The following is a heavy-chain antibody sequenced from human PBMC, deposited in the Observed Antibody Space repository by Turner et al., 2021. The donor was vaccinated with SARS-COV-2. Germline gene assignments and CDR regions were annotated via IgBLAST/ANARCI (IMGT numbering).Heavy chain of an antibody. D-gene: IGHD3-22*01. CDR3: ARDSDGSGCLSSLDV. CDR2: ISPGGGER. V-gene: IGHV3-33*02. CDR1: GFAFNHYG. J-gene: IGHJ4*02. Sequence: VQLVESGGGVVQPGTSMSLSCAASGFAFNHYGIQWVRQAPGKGLEWVAHISPGGGERYYPDSVKGRFTISRDDSRNTVFLQMNTLTAGDTAVYYCARDSDGSGCLSSLDVWGQGTLVTVSS.